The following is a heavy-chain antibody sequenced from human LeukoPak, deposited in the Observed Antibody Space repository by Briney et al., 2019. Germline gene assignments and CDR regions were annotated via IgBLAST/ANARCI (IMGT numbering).Heavy chain of an antibody. CDR2: ISYDESDK. J-gene: IGHJ4*02. Sequence: GGSLRLSCAASGFTFSTYGMHWVRQAPGKGLEWVATISYDESDKYSADSVKGRFTISRDNSKNTLYLQMNRLRAEDTAVYYCARGGLGVYSYGPRDYFNYWGQGTLVTVSS. D-gene: IGHD5-18*01. CDR1: GFTFSTYG. CDR3: ARGGLGVYSYGPRDYFNY. V-gene: IGHV3-30*03.